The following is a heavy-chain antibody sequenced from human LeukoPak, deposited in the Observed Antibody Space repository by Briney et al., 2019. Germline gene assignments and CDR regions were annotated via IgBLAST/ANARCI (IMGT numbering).Heavy chain of an antibody. Sequence: ASLRVSCKASGYTFTGYYVHWVRQAPGQGLEWMGWINPDSDVTHYAQKFQGRVTMTRGTSISTAYMERSRLRSDDTAVSYCARDGQSPSDYWGQGALVTVSS. V-gene: IGHV1-2*02. CDR2: INPDSDVT. CDR3: ARDGQSPSDY. D-gene: IGHD6-19*01. J-gene: IGHJ4*02. CDR1: GYTFTGYY.